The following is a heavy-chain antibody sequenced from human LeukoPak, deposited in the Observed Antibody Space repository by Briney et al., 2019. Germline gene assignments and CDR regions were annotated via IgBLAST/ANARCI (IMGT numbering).Heavy chain of an antibody. Sequence: ASVKVSCKASGYTFTSYDINWVRQATGQGLEWMGWMNPNSGNTGYAQKFQGRVTMTRNTSISTAYMELSSLRSEDAAVYYCARGLSQWLVRVYYYGMDVWGQGTTVTVSS. V-gene: IGHV1-8*01. J-gene: IGHJ6*02. D-gene: IGHD6-19*01. CDR2: MNPNSGNT. CDR1: GYTFTSYD. CDR3: ARGLSQWLVRVYYYGMDV.